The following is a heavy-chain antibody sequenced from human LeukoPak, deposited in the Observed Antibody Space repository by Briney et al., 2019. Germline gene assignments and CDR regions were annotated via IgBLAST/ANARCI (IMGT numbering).Heavy chain of an antibody. J-gene: IGHJ6*03. V-gene: IGHV4-61*03. Sequence: SETLSLTCAVSGASISNGGYSWAWIRQPPGKGLEWIGYVDHTGSTKFNPSLNGRVSISRDTSNNFFSLRLRSVTAADTAVYFCARGRVSSSTWYSTYYYFFYMDFWGKGTTVTVSS. D-gene: IGHD4-11*01. CDR1: GASISNGGYS. CDR2: VDHTGST. CDR3: ARGRVSSSTWYSTYYYFFYMDF.